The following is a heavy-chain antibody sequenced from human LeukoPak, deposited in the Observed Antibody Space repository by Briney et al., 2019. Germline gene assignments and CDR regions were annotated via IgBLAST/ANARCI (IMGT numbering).Heavy chain of an antibody. D-gene: IGHD2-2*01. CDR2: ISSSGSTI. J-gene: IGHJ1*01. V-gene: IGHV3-11*01. CDR1: GFTFSDYY. CDR3: ARGSRVGYCSSTSCYKYFQH. Sequence: PGGSLRLSCAASGFTFSDYYMSWIRQAPGKGLEWVSYISSSGSTIYYADSVKGRFTISRDNAKNSLYLQMNSLRAEDTAVYYCARGSRVGYCSSTSCYKYFQHWGQGTLVTVSS.